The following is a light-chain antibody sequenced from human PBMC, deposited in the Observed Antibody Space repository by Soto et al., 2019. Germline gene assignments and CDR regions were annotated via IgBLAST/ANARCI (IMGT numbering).Light chain of an antibody. CDR3: QQYNSYSWT. CDR1: QSISSW. Sequence: DIQMTXXPSTLSASVGDRVTITCRASQSISSWLAWYQQKPGKAPKLLIYKASSLESGVPSRFSGSGSGTEFTLTISSLQPDDFATYYCQQYNSYSWTFGQGTKVEIK. V-gene: IGKV1-5*03. CDR2: KAS. J-gene: IGKJ1*01.